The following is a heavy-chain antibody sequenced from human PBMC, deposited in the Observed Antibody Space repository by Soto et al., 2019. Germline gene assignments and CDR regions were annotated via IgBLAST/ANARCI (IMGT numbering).Heavy chain of an antibody. D-gene: IGHD3-10*01. CDR1: GFSLTTSGVG. V-gene: IGHV2-5*02. Sequence: QITLKESGPTLVKPTQTLTLTCAFSGFSLTTSGVGVGWIRQPPGNDLEWLAFISWDDDERYSPSLKSSLPINQDTSKGPVVLTMTKMDPLDTATYYCAHTTLYDSEAVGFDHCVRGTLVTVSS. CDR2: ISWDDDE. CDR3: AHTTLYDSEAVGFDH. J-gene: IGHJ4*02.